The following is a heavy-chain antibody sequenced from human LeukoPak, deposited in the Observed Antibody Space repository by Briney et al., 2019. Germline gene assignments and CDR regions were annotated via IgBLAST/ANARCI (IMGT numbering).Heavy chain of an antibody. D-gene: IGHD2-21*02. CDR3: ATGAAIPYYYYYMDV. CDR2: IYYSGST. CDR1: GGSISSCSYY. V-gene: IGHV4-39*07. J-gene: IGHJ6*03. Sequence: SETLSLTCTVYGGSISSCSYYWGWIRQPPGKGLEWIGSIYYSGSTYYNPSLKSRVTISVDKSKNQFSLKLSSVTAADTAVYYCATGAAIPYYYYYMDVWGKGTTVTVSS.